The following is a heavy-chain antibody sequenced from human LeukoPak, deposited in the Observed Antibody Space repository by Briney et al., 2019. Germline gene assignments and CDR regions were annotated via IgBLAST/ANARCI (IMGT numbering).Heavy chain of an antibody. CDR3: ARVVSHTNYYYYYYMDV. J-gene: IGHJ6*03. CDR2: FDPEDGET. Sequence: ASVKVSCKVSGYTLTELSMHWVRQAPGKGLEWMGGFDPEDGETIYAQKFQGRVTMTEDTSTDTAYMELSSLRSDDTAVYYCARVVSHTNYYYYYYMDVWGKGTTVTVSS. CDR1: GYTLTELS. V-gene: IGHV1-24*01. D-gene: IGHD3-22*01.